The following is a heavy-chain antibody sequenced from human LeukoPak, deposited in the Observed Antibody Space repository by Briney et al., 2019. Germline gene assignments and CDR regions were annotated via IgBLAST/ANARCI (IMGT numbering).Heavy chain of an antibody. D-gene: IGHD3-10*01. CDR2: ISISSSTI. J-gene: IGHJ4*02. CDR3: ARDATYYYGSAAVHYFDY. V-gene: IGHV3-48*02. Sequence: PGGSLRLSCAASGFTFSSYSKNWVRQAPAKGLEWVSYISISSSTIYYADSVKGRFTISRDNAKSSLYLQMNSLRDEDTAVYSCARDATYYYGSAAVHYFDYWGQGTLVTVSS. CDR1: GFTFSSYS.